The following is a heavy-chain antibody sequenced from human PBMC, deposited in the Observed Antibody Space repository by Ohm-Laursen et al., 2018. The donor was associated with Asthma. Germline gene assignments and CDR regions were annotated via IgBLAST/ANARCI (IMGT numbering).Heavy chain of an antibody. D-gene: IGHD5-18*01. J-gene: IGHJ4*02. V-gene: IGHV4-31*11. CDR3: AREVDVDTAMVTVSYFDY. CDR2: IYYSGST. CDR1: GGSISSGGYY. Sequence: TLSLTCAVSGGSISSGGYYWSWIRQHPGKGLEWIGYIYYSGSTYYNPSLKSRVTISVDTSKNQFSLKLSSVTAADTAVYYCAREVDVDTAMVTVSYFDYWGQGTLVTVS.